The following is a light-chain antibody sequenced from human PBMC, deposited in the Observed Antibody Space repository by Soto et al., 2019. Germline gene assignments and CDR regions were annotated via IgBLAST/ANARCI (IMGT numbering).Light chain of an antibody. CDR3: QQYGSPPLFT. J-gene: IGKJ3*01. CDR1: QSVSSRY. CDR2: GAS. V-gene: IGKV3-20*01. Sequence: EIVLTQSPGTLSLSPGERATLSCRASQSVSSRYLAWYQQKPGQAPRLLIYGASSRATGIPDRFSGRGSGTDFSLTISRLEPEDSAVYSCQQYGSPPLFTFHPATKLHIK.